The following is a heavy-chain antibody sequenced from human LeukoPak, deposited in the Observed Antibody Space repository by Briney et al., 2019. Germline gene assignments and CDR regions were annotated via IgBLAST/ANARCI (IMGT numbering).Heavy chain of an antibody. CDR3: ARIYSDRGMDV. J-gene: IGHJ6*04. V-gene: IGHV2-70*04. CDR1: GFSLSTSGMR. Sequence: SGPALVKPTQTLTLTCTFSGFSLSTSGMRVRWIRQPPGKALEWLARIDWDDDKLYTTSLKTRLTISKDTSKNQVVLTVTNMDPVDTATYYCARIYSDRGMDVWGKGTTVTVSS. CDR2: IDWDDDK. D-gene: IGHD3-9*01.